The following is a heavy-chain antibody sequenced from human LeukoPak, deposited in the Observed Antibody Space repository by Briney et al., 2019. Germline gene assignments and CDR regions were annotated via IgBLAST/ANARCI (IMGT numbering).Heavy chain of an antibody. CDR1: GFTFSSYS. D-gene: IGHD4-17*01. Sequence: GGSLRLSRAASGFTFSSYSMNWVRQAPGKGLEWVSSISSSSSYIYYADSVKGRFTISRDNSKNTLYLQMHSLRAEDTAIYYCTKRGTVTTFGHCDFWGQGTLVTVSS. CDR2: ISSSSSYI. J-gene: IGHJ4*02. CDR3: TKRGTVTTFGHCDF. V-gene: IGHV3-21*04.